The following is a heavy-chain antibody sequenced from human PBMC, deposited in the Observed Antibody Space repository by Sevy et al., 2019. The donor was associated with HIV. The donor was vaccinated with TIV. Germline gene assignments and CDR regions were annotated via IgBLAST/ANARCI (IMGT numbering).Heavy chain of an antibody. Sequence: SETLSLTCTVSGYSISSGYYWGWIRQPPGKGLEWIGSIYHSGSTYYNPSLKSRVTISVDTSKNQVSLMLSSVTAADTAVYYCARTRNGRKGAFDIWGQGTMVTVSS. V-gene: IGHV4-38-2*02. J-gene: IGHJ3*02. CDR1: GYSISSGYY. CDR3: ARTRNGRKGAFDI. CDR2: IYHSGST. D-gene: IGHD1-26*01.